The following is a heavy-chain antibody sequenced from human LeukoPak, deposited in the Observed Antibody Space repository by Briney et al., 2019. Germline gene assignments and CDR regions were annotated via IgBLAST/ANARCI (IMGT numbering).Heavy chain of an antibody. CDR2: ISGSDGST. V-gene: IGHV3-23*01. CDR1: GFTFSGYA. J-gene: IGHJ4*02. Sequence: PGGSLRLSCAACGFTFSGYAMSWVRQAPGKGLEWVSGISGSDGSTNYADSVKGRFTISRDNAKNFLYLQMNSLRTEDKALYYCAKGSGTYQGPFDSWGQGTLVTVSS. CDR3: AKGSGTYQGPFDS. D-gene: IGHD1-26*01.